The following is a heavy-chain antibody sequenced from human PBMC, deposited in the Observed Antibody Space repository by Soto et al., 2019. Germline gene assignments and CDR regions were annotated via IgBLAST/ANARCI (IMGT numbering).Heavy chain of an antibody. CDR3: ARDGGYCSSTSCYTGIFAFDI. Sequence: ASVKVSCKASGYTFTGYYMHLVRQAPGQGLEWMGWINPNSGGTNYAQKFQGRVTMTRDTSISTAYMELSRLRSDDTAVYYCARDGGYCSSTSCYTGIFAFDIWGQGTMVTVSS. J-gene: IGHJ3*02. CDR1: GYTFTGYY. D-gene: IGHD2-2*02. CDR2: INPNSGGT. V-gene: IGHV1-2*02.